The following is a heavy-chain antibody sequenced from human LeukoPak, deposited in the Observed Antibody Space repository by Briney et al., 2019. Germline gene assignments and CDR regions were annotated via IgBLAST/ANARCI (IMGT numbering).Heavy chain of an antibody. V-gene: IGHV4-59*08. Sequence: PSETLSLTRTVSGGSISSYYWSWIRQPPGKGLEWIGYIYYSGSTNYNPSLKSRVTISVDTSKNQFSLKLSPVTAADTAVYYCARLGGSGYYYYFDYWGQGTLVTVSS. CDR3: ARLGGSGYYYYFDY. J-gene: IGHJ4*02. D-gene: IGHD3-22*01. CDR2: IYYSGST. CDR1: GGSISSYY.